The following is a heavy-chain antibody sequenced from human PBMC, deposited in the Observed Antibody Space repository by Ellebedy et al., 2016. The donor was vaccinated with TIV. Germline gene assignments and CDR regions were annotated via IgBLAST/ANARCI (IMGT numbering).Heavy chain of an antibody. J-gene: IGHJ4*02. Sequence: SETLSLTXAVSGGSISSSNWWSWVRQPPGKGLEWIGSIYHSGSTYYNPSLKSRVTISVDTSKNQFSLKLSSVTAADTAVYYCARSGVVVTECFDYWGQGTLVTVSS. CDR3: ARSGVVVTECFDY. D-gene: IGHD2-21*02. V-gene: IGHV4-4*02. CDR2: IYHSGST. CDR1: GGSISSSNW.